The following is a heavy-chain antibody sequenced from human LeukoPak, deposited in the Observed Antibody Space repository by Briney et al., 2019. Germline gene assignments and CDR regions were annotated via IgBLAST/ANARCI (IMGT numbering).Heavy chain of an antibody. J-gene: IGHJ5*01. CDR3: ARGQPPAYYYDSSGYAWLDC. CDR2: INHSGST. Sequence: SETLSLTCAVYGGSFSGYYWSWIRQPPGKGLEWIGEINHSGSTNYNPSLKSRVTISVDTSKNQFSLKLSSVTAADTAVYYCARGQPPAYYYDSSGYAWLDCWGQGTLVTVSS. V-gene: IGHV4-34*01. CDR1: GGSFSGYY. D-gene: IGHD3-22*01.